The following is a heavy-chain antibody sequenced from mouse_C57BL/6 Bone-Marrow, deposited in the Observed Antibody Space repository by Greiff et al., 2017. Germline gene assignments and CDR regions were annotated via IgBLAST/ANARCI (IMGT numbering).Heavy chain of an antibody. CDR3: TFCYDNYGTLSDV. J-gene: IGHJ1*03. V-gene: IGHV14-1*01. Sequence: EVKLQQSGAELVRPGASVKLSCTASGFNIKDYYMHWVKQRPEQGLEWIGRIDPEDGDTEYAPKFPGKATMTADTSSNTAYLQLSSLTSEDTAVYYCTFCYDNYGTLSDVWGTGATVTVSS. CDR1: GFNIKDYY. D-gene: IGHD2-1*01. CDR2: IDPEDGDT.